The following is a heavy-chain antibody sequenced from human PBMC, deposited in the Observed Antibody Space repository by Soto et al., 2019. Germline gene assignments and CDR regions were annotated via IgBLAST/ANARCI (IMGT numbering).Heavy chain of an antibody. CDR2: INDRGSI. Sequence: QVQLQQWGAGPLRPLETLSLTCGVSGGSFSGHYWAWIRQSPGKGLEWIGEINDRGSINYNPSLKSRGSISVDTSKNHYSLNLRSVTAADTAVYYCAREGHDILTGPPWVWYFDLWGRGTLVTVSS. J-gene: IGHJ2*01. CDR3: AREGHDILTGPPWVWYFDL. D-gene: IGHD3-9*01. V-gene: IGHV4-34*01. CDR1: GGSFSGHY.